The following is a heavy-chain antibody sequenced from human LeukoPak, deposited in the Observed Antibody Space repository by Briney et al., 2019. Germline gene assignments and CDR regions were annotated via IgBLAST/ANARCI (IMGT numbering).Heavy chain of an antibody. Sequence: PSETLSLTCTVSGGSIRSYYWSWIRQPPGKGLEWIGYIYYSGSTNYNPSLKSRVTISVDTSKNQFSLKLSSVTAADTAVYYCARVGDGYNLYFDLWGRGTLVTVSP. CDR1: GGSIRSYY. CDR2: IYYSGST. J-gene: IGHJ2*01. CDR3: ARVGDGYNLYFDL. D-gene: IGHD5-24*01. V-gene: IGHV4-59*01.